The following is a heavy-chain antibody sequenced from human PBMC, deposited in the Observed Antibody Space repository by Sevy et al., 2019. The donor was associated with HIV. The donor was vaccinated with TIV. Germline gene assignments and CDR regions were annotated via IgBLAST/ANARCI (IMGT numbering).Heavy chain of an antibody. Sequence: GGSLRLSCAASEFTFSKYWMGWVRQAPGKGPEWVANIKGDGSDKYYSDSVKGRFTISRDNAKSSLYLRMNSLRDEDTATYYCVRGGGACDYWGQGTLVTVSS. CDR3: VRGGGACDY. J-gene: IGHJ4*02. CDR1: EFTFSKYW. CDR2: IKGDGSDK. V-gene: IGHV3-7*01. D-gene: IGHD2-21*02.